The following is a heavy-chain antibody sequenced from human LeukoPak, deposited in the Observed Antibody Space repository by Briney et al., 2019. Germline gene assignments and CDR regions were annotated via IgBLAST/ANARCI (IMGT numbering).Heavy chain of an antibody. CDR2: IHNDGSMT. CDR1: GFTFSVYW. D-gene: IGHD6-19*01. Sequence: GGSLRLSCAASGFTFSVYWMHWVRQAPGKGLVRVSRIHNDGSMTNYADSVQGRFTISRDNAKNTLFLQMNSLRAEDTAVYYCARPETQYSSGLDGFDIWGQGTMVTVSS. CDR3: ARPETQYSSGLDGFDI. J-gene: IGHJ3*02. V-gene: IGHV3-74*01.